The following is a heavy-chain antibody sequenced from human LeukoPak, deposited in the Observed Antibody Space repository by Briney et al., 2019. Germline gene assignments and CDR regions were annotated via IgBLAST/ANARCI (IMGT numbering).Heavy chain of an antibody. Sequence: PGGSLRLSCAASGFTFSSYGMHWVRQAPGKGLEWVAFIRYDGSNKYYADSVKGRFTISRDNSKNPLYLQMNSLRAEDTAVYYCAKGPIELYSSAMDVWGKGTTVTVSS. D-gene: IGHD4-11*01. CDR3: AKGPIELYSSAMDV. CDR2: IRYDGSNK. J-gene: IGHJ6*03. V-gene: IGHV3-30*02. CDR1: GFTFSSYG.